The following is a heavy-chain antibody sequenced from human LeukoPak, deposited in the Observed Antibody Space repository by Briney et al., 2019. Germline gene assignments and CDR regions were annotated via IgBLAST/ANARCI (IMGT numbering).Heavy chain of an antibody. V-gene: IGHV3-23*01. J-gene: IGHJ6*03. Sequence: GGSLRLSCAASGFVFTNHAMGWVRQAPGKGLEFVSAISGSGARTYYADSLKGRLTTSRDNSMNTVHLQINSLRAEDTAVYCCARNYYYYYMDVWGKGTTVTVSS. CDR2: ISGSGART. CDR3: ARNYYYYYMDV. CDR1: GFVFTNHA.